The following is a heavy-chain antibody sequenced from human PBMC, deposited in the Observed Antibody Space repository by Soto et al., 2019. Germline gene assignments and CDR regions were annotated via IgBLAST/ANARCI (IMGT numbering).Heavy chain of an antibody. CDR3: ARDGEGF. V-gene: IGHV3-74*01. CDR1: GFTFSSNW. D-gene: IGHD2-21*01. Sequence: GGSLRLSCAASGFTFSSNWMHWVRRVPGRGLVWVSRINADGSETNYEDSVEGRFTISRDNPKNTLYLQMNSLRAEDTAVYYCARDGEGFWGQGTLVTVSS. J-gene: IGHJ4*02. CDR2: INADGSET.